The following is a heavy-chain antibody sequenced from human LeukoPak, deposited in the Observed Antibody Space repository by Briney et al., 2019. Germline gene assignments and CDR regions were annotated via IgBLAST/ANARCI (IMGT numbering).Heavy chain of an antibody. CDR2: ISAYNGNT. V-gene: IGHV1-18*01. CDR3: ARGSTVNGNWFDP. D-gene: IGHD4-17*01. J-gene: IGHJ5*02. CDR1: GYTFTSYG. Sequence: ASVKVSCKASGYTFTSYGISWVRQAPGQGLEWMGWISAYNGNTNYAQKLQGRVTMTTDTSTSTAYMELSSLRSENTAVYYCARGSTVNGNWFDPWGQGTLVTVSS.